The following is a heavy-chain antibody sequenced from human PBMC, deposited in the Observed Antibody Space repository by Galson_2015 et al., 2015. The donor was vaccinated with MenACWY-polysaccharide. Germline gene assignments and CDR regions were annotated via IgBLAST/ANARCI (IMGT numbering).Heavy chain of an antibody. CDR3: LVVPGGNSRVTDF. CDR1: GFTFSSYA. Sequence: SLRLSCAASGFTFSSYAMSWVRQAPGKGLEWVGAISGSGGTTYYADSVKGRFTISRDNSKNMVYLQMNSLRAEDTAVYYSLVVPGGNSRVTDFWGHGTLVPASS. V-gene: IGHV3-23*01. CDR2: ISGSGGTT. J-gene: IGHJ4*03. D-gene: IGHD2-2*01.